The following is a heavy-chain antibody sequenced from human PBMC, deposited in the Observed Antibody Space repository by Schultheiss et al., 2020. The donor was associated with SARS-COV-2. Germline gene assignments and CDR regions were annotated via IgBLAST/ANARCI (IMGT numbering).Heavy chain of an antibody. D-gene: IGHD3-16*01. V-gene: IGHV3-7*01. J-gene: IGHJ6*02. CDR1: GFTFDDYA. CDR3: ARVGVSLVRYYYYYGMDV. CDR2: IKCDGSEK. Sequence: GESLKISCAASGFTFDDYAMHWVRQAPEKGLEWVADIKCDGSEKYYVDSVKGRFTISRENAKNSLYLQMNSLRAGDTAVYYCARVGVSLVRYYYYYGMDVWGQGTTVTVSS.